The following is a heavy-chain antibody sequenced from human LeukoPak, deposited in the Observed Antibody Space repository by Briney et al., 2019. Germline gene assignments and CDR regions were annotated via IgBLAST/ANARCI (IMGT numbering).Heavy chain of an antibody. D-gene: IGHD3-10*01. CDR3: ARDLKGARVYYFDC. J-gene: IGHJ4*02. CDR2: IIPIFGTA. V-gene: IGHV1-69*13. CDR1: GGTFSSYA. Sequence: SVKVSCKASGGTFSSYAISWVRQAPGQGLEWMGGIIPIFGTANYAQKFQGRVTITADESTSTAYMELSSLRSEDTAVYYCARDLKGARVYYFDCWGQGALVTVSS.